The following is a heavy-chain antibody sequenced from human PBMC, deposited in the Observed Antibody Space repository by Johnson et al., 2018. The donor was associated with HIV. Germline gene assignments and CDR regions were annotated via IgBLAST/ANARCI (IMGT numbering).Heavy chain of an antibody. CDR2: ISSNGGST. CDR1: GFIFSSYA. CDR3: ARASYYYGSADI. Sequence: MLLVESGGGLVQPGGSLRLSCAASGFIFSSYAMHWVRQAPGKGLQYVSAISSNGGSTYYANSVKGRFTISRDNSKNTLYLQMGSLRAEDTAVYYCARASYYYGSADIWGQGTMVTVSS. V-gene: IGHV3-64*01. D-gene: IGHD3-10*01. J-gene: IGHJ3*02.